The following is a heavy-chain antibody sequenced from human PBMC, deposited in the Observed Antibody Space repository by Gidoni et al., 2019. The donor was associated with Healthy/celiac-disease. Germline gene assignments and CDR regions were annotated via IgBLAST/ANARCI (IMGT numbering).Heavy chain of an antibody. J-gene: IGHJ4*02. V-gene: IGHV1-69*01. D-gene: IGHD3-10*01. CDR2: IIPIFGTA. Sequence: QVQLVQSGAEVKKPGSSVKVSCKASGGTFSSYAISWVRQAPGQGLEWMGGIIPIFGTANYAQKFQGRVTITADESTSTAYMELSSLRSEDTAVYYCAREPRKQYYYGSGSPFDYWGQGTLVTVSS. CDR1: GGTFSSYA. CDR3: AREPRKQYYYGSGSPFDY.